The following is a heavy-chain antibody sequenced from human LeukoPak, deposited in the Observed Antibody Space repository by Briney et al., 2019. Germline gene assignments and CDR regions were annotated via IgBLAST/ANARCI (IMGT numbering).Heavy chain of an antibody. J-gene: IGHJ4*02. Sequence: PGGSLRLSCAASGFTFSSCAMKWVRRAPGKGVEWVSTISGSGASTYYAGSVKGRFTISRDNSQNTVYLQMNSLRAEDTAVYYCASTEMATIYYFDYWGQGTLVTVSS. CDR3: ASTEMATIYYFDY. V-gene: IGHV3-23*01. CDR2: ISGSGAST. D-gene: IGHD5-24*01. CDR1: GFTFSSCA.